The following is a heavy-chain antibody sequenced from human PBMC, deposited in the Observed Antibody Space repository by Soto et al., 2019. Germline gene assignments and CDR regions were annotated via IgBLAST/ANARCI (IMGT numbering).Heavy chain of an antibody. D-gene: IGHD2-21*02. J-gene: IGHJ4*02. V-gene: IGHV1-3*01. Sequence: ASVKVSCKASGYTFTIYAMHWVRQATGQRLEWMGWINAGNGNTKYSQKFQGRVTITRDTSASTAYMELSSLRSEDTAVYYCARGGAGLHDCGGDCYYGFDYWGQGTLVTVSS. CDR1: GYTFTIYA. CDR2: INAGNGNT. CDR3: ARGGAGLHDCGGDCYYGFDY.